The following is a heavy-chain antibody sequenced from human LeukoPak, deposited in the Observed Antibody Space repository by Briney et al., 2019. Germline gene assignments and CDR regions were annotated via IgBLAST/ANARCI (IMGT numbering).Heavy chain of an antibody. V-gene: IGHV1-46*01. J-gene: IGHJ4*02. CDR3: ARGENSGYDWGDY. CDR1: GYTFTSYY. D-gene: IGHD5-12*01. Sequence: GASVKVSCKASGYTFTSYYMHWVRQAPGQGLEWMGIINPSGGSTSYAQKFQGRVTMTRDMSTSTAYMELRSLRSDDTAVYYCARGENSGYDWGDYWGQGTLVTVSS. CDR2: INPSGGST.